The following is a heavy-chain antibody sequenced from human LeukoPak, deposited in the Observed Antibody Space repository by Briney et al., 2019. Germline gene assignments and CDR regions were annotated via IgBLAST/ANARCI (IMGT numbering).Heavy chain of an antibody. CDR3: ARRRTTVTTSLDY. J-gene: IGHJ4*02. CDR1: GFTFINYG. CDR2: ISGSGENT. Sequence: GGSLRLSCAASGFTFINYGMSWVRQAPGKGLEWVSVISGSGENTYYADSVKGRFTISRDNFKNTLYLQMNSLRAEDTAVYYCARRRTTVTTSLDYWGQGTLVTVSS. D-gene: IGHD4-17*01. V-gene: IGHV3-23*01.